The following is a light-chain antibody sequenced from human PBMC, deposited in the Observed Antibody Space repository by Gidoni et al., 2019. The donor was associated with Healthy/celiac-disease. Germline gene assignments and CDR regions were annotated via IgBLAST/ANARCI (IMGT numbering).Light chain of an antibody. J-gene: IGLJ2*01. CDR2: DVS. CDR1: SSDFGGYNY. CDR3: SSYTSSSPVV. Sequence: QSALTQPASVSGSPGQSITISCSGTSSDFGGYNYVPWYQLHPGKAPKLMIYDVSNRPSGVSNRFSGSTSGNTASLTISGLQAEDEADYYCSSYTSSSPVVFGGGTKLTVL. V-gene: IGLV2-14*01.